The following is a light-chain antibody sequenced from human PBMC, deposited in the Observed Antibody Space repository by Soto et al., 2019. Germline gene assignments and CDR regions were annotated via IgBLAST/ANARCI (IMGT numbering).Light chain of an antibody. J-gene: IGKJ2*01. CDR3: QQSYSTPYT. CDR2: AAS. Sequence: DIQMTQSPSSLSASVGDRVTITCRASQIINSYLHWYQQKPVKAPELLILAASSLQSGVPSRFSGSGSGTDCTLTITNLRPEDFATYYRQQSYSTPYTLGQGTKLEIK. CDR1: QIINSY. V-gene: IGKV1-39*01.